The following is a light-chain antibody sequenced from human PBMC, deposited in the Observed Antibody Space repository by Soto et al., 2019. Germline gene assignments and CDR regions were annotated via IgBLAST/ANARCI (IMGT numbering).Light chain of an antibody. CDR3: QSYDSSLSGNVV. V-gene: IGLV1-40*01. CDR2: GNS. CDR1: SSNIGAGYD. Sequence: QSALTQPASVSGSPGQSITISCTGSSSNIGAGYDVHWYQQLPGTAPKLLIYGNSNRPSGVPDRFSGSKSGTSASLAITGLQAEDEADYYCQSYDSSLSGNVVFGGGTKLTVL. J-gene: IGLJ2*01.